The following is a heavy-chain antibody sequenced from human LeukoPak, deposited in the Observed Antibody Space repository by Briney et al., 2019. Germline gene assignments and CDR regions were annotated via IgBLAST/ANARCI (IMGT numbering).Heavy chain of an antibody. Sequence: SETLSLTCTVPGGSISSYYWSWIRQPPGKRLEWIGYIFDIGGTNYNPSLNSRVTISVDTSKKQFSLKLNSVTAADTAVYYCARGEGSGWYWAFDIWGQGTMVTVSS. CDR1: GGSISSYY. CDR3: ARGEGSGWYWAFDI. CDR2: IFDIGGT. J-gene: IGHJ3*02. D-gene: IGHD6-19*01. V-gene: IGHV4-59*01.